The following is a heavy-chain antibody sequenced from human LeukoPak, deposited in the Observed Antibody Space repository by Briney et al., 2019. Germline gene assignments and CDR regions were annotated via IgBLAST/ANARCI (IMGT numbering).Heavy chain of an antibody. Sequence: GGSLRLSCAASGLTISSYAMSWVRQAPGKGLEWVSAITGSGGSAYYADSVKGRFTMSRDNSENTVYLQMNSLRADDTAFYYCAKDPDTAMDPDWFDSWGQGTLVTVSS. CDR3: AKDPDTAMDPDWFDS. CDR1: GLTISSYA. D-gene: IGHD5-18*01. J-gene: IGHJ5*01. CDR2: ITGSGGSA. V-gene: IGHV3-23*01.